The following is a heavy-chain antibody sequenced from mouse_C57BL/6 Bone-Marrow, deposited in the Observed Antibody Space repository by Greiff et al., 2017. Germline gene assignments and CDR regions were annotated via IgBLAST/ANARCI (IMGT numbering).Heavy chain of an antibody. CDR1: GYTFTSYW. CDR2: IDPSDSYT. D-gene: IGHD1-1*01. V-gene: IGHV1-69*01. J-gene: IGHJ1*03. Sequence: QVQLQQPGAELVMPGASVKLSCKASGYTFTSYWMHWVKQRPGQGLEWIGEIDPSDSYTNYNQKFKGKSTLTVDKSSSTAYMQLSSLTSEDSAVYYCARERTTGEGYCDVWGTGTTVTVSS. CDR3: ARERTTGEGYCDV.